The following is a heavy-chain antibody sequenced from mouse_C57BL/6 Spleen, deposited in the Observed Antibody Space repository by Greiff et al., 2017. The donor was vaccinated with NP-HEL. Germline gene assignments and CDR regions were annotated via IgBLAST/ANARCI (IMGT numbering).Heavy chain of an antibody. V-gene: IGHV1-69*01. D-gene: IGHD3-1*01. CDR3: ARSDDWSGGFAY. CDR1: GYTFTSYW. J-gene: IGHJ3*01. CDR2: IDPSDSYT. Sequence: QVQLQQPGAELVMPGASVKLSCKASGYTFTSYWMHWVKQRPGQGLEWIGEIDPSDSYTNYNQKFKGKSTLTVDKSSSTAYMQLSSRTSEDSAVYYCARSDDWSGGFAYWGQGTRVTVSA.